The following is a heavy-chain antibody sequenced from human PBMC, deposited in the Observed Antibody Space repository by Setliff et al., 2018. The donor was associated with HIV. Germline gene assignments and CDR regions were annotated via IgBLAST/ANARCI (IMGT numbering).Heavy chain of an antibody. CDR2: INTYNGNT. D-gene: IGHD1-1*01. Sequence: SVKVSCKASGYTFSTYGISWVRQAPGHGLEWMGWINTYNGNTNYAQKVKGRVTMTTDTSTSTAYLELRSLRSDDTAVYFCARNKLSDAFDVWGPGTVVTVSS. V-gene: IGHV1-18*01. CDR3: ARNKLSDAFDV. J-gene: IGHJ3*01. CDR1: GYTFSTYG.